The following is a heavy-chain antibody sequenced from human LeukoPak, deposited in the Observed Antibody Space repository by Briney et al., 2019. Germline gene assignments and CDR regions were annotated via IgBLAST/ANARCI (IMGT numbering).Heavy chain of an antibody. V-gene: IGHV3-23*01. CDR1: GITFSSYA. D-gene: IGHD5-12*01. Sequence: GGSLRLSCAASGITFSSYAMSWVRQAPGKGLEWVSTIVGRGGITYYADSVKGRFTISRDNSKNTLYLQMTNLRAEDTAVYYCAKDGAWLRFDDWGQGILVTVSS. J-gene: IGHJ4*02. CDR3: AKDGAWLRFDD. CDR2: IVGRGGIT.